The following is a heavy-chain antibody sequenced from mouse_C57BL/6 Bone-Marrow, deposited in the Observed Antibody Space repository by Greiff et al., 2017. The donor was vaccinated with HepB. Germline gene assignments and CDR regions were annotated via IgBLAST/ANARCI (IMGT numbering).Heavy chain of an antibody. CDR2: ISSGGSYT. CDR1: GFTFSSYG. J-gene: IGHJ3*01. D-gene: IGHD1-1*01. CDR3: ARGFYYYGSSPFAY. V-gene: IGHV5-6*01. Sequence: EVQVVESGGDLVKPGGSLKLSCAASGFTFSSYGMSWVRQTPDKRLEWVATISSGGSYTYYPDSVKGRFTNSRDNAKNTLYLQMSSLKSEDTAMYYCARGFYYYGSSPFAYWGQGTLVTVSA.